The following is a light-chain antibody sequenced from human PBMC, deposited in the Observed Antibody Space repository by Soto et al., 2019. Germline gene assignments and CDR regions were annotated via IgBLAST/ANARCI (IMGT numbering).Light chain of an antibody. Sequence: QCLLTQPPSVSAAPGQKFTISCSGSSSNIGGNSVSWYQQLPVTAPKLLIYDDNKRPSGIPDRFSGSKSGTSATLGITGFQTGDEADYYCGSWDSSLSAYVFGTGTKVTVL. CDR3: GSWDSSLSAYV. CDR2: DDN. V-gene: IGLV1-51*01. J-gene: IGLJ1*01. CDR1: SSNIGGNS.